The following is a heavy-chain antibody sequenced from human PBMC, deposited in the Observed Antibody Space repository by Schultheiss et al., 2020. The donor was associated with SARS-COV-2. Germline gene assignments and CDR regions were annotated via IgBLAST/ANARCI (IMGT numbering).Heavy chain of an antibody. V-gene: IGHV3-21*01. D-gene: IGHD6-19*01. Sequence: GESLKISCAASGFTFSSYGMNWVRQAPGKGLEWVSSISSSSSYIYYADSVKGRFTISRDNAKNSLYLQMNSLRAEDTAVYYCAKDRSREQWLVSVDYWGQGTLVTVSS. CDR3: AKDRSREQWLVSVDY. J-gene: IGHJ4*02. CDR1: GFTFSSYG. CDR2: ISSSSSYI.